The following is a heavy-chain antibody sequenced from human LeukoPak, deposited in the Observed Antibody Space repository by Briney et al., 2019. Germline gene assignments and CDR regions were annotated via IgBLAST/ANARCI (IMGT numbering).Heavy chain of an antibody. J-gene: IGHJ4*02. CDR1: GYTFNGYY. CDR2: INPNSGGT. D-gene: IGHD5-12*01. Sequence: ASVKVSCXASGYTFNGYYMQWVRQAPAQGLGWMGRINPNSGGTDSAQKFQGRVTMTIDTSINTAYKELSSLTSDDTAVYYCARDRRGYSGYDMNWGQGTLVTVSS. CDR3: ARDRRGYSGYDMN. V-gene: IGHV1-2*06.